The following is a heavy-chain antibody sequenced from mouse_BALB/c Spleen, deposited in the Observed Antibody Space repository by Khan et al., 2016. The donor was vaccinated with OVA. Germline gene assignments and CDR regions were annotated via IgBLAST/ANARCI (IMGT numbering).Heavy chain of an antibody. CDR2: IYPGNVNT. J-gene: IGHJ4*01. CDR1: GYTFTSYY. D-gene: IGHD2-1*01. V-gene: IGHV1S56*01. CDR3: ARWGGNYPSYASDY. Sequence: VQLQESGPELVKPGASVRISCKASGYTFTSYYIHWVKQRPGQGLEWIGWIYPGNVNTKYNEKFKGKATLTADTSSSTAYMQLSSLTSEDSAVYFCARWGGNYPSYASDYWGQGTSVTVSS.